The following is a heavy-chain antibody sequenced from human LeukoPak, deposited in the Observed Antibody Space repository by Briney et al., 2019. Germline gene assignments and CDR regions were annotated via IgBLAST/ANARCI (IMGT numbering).Heavy chain of an antibody. CDR3: ARVGGPDDY. J-gene: IGHJ4*02. CDR1: GGSFSGYY. D-gene: IGHD1-14*01. V-gene: IGHV4-34*01. Sequence: PSETLSLTCAVYGGSFSGYYWSWIRQPPGKGLEWIGEINHSGSTNYNPSLKSRVTISVDTSKNQFSLKLSSVTAADTAVYYCARVGGPDDYWGQGTLVTVSS. CDR2: INHSGST.